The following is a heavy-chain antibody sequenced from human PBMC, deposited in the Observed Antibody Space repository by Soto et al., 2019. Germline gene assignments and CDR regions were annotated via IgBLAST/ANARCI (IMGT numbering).Heavy chain of an antibody. D-gene: IGHD6-19*01. CDR3: ARGPRGWYGFDY. CDR1: GCTFSNNW. V-gene: IGHV3-74*01. Sequence: EVQLVESGGGLVQPGGSLRLSCVDSGCTFSNNWMHWVRRAPWKGLEWVSRMNSDGSTTNYADSVRGRFTISRDNAKNTLYLQMSSLSVEDTAVYYCARGPRGWYGFDYWGQGTLVTVSS. CDR2: MNSDGSTT. J-gene: IGHJ4*02.